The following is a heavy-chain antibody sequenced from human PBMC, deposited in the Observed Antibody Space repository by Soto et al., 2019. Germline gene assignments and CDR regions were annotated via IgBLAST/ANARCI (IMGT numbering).Heavy chain of an antibody. V-gene: IGHV3-15*07. Sequence: PGGSLRLSCAASGFTFSNAWMNWVRQAPGKGLEWVGRIKSKTDGGTTDYAAPVKGRFTISRDDSKNTLYLQMNSLKTEDTAVYYCTTRTYSSSWRQIDYWGQGTLVTVSS. J-gene: IGHJ4*02. CDR3: TTRTYSSSWRQIDY. D-gene: IGHD6-13*01. CDR1: GFTFSNAW. CDR2: IKSKTDGGTT.